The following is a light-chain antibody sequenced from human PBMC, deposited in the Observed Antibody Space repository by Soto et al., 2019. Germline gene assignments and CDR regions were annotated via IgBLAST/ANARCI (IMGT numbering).Light chain of an antibody. CDR3: QHYNNWLGT. V-gene: IGKV3-15*01. J-gene: IGKJ4*01. Sequence: EIVVTQSPALVSVSPGERVTLSCRASQSVISSLAWYQQKLGQAPRLLIYCASTRATGIPARFSGSGSGTEFFLNISSLQSEDSAIYYCQHYNNWLGTFGGGTKVDIK. CDR2: CAS. CDR1: QSVISS.